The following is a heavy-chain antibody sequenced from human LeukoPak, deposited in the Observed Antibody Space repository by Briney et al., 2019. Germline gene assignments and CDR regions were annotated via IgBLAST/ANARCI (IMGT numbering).Heavy chain of an antibody. J-gene: IGHJ5*02. CDR2: IYYSGST. Sequence: SETLSLTCTVSGGSISSHYWSWIRQPPGKGLEWIGYIYYSGSTNYNPSLKSRVTISVDTSKNQFSLKLSSVTAADTAVYYCAKCYGSGSYRGDWFDPWGQGTLVTVSP. V-gene: IGHV4-59*11. CDR3: AKCYGSGSYRGDWFDP. D-gene: IGHD3-10*01. CDR1: GGSISSHY.